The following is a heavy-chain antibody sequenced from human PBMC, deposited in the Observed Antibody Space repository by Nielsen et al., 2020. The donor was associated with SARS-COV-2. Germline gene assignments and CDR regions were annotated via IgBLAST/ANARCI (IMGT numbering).Heavy chain of an antibody. CDR2: LSYDGRKK. CDR1: GFIFSTFT. Sequence: GESLKISCAASGFIFSTFTMHWVRQAPGKGLEWVASLSYDGRKKFYADTLQGRLTISRDNSENRLDLQMNSLRVDDTAVYYCVRAGFEYSSADHYMDVWGNGTTVTVSS. D-gene: IGHD3-22*01. V-gene: IGHV3-30*04. CDR3: VRAGFEYSSADHYMDV. J-gene: IGHJ6*03.